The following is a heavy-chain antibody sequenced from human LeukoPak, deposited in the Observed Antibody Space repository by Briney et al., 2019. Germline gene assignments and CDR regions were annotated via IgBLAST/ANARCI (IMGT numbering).Heavy chain of an antibody. CDR1: GFTFSSYS. J-gene: IGHJ6*02. D-gene: IGHD3-10*01. V-gene: IGHV3-21*01. CDR3: ARDGAVWFGESTYYYGMDV. CDR2: ISSSSSYI. Sequence: GGSLRLSCAASGFTFSSYSMNWVRQAPGKGLEWVSSISSSSSYIYYADSVKGRFTISRDNAKNSLYLQMNSLRAEDTAVYYCARDGAVWFGESTYYYGMDVWGQGTTVTASS.